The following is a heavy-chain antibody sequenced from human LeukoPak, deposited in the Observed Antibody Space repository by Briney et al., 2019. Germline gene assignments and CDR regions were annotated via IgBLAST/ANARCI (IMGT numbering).Heavy chain of an antibody. CDR2: IKSKTDGGTT. V-gene: IGHV3-15*01. CDR3: TTEFRGWSGYSHYFDY. CDR1: GFTFSNAW. Sequence: AGGSLRLSCAASGFTFSNAWMSWVRQAPGKGLEWVGRIKSKTDGGTTDYAAPVKGRFTISRDDSKNTLYLQMNSLKTEDTAVYYCTTEFRGWSGYSHYFDYWGQGTLVTVSS. D-gene: IGHD3-3*01. J-gene: IGHJ4*02.